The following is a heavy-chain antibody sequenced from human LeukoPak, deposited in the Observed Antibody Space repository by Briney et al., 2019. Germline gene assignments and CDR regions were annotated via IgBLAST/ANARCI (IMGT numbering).Heavy chain of an antibody. CDR3: ATRVGGYAFDI. CDR2: IVSSGST. J-gene: IGHJ3*02. CDR1: GFTFSSYA. D-gene: IGHD2-15*01. Sequence: GSLRLSCAASGFTFSSYAMSWVRQSPGKGLEWVGRIVSSGSTNSNPSLKSRVTISLDTSKNQFSLDLISVTAADTAVYYCATRVGGYAFDIWGQGTMVTVS. V-gene: IGHV4-59*10.